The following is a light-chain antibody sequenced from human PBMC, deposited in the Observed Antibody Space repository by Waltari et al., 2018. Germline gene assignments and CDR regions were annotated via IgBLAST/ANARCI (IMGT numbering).Light chain of an antibody. V-gene: IGKV3-11*01. Sequence: EIVLTQSPATLSLSPGERATLPCGASQSVSSYLAWYQPTPGQAPRLLIYDASNRATGIPVRFSGSGSGTDFTLTISSLEPEDSAVYYCQQSRNWPLTFGGGTKVEIK. CDR1: QSVSSY. CDR3: QQSRNWPLT. CDR2: DAS. J-gene: IGKJ4*01.